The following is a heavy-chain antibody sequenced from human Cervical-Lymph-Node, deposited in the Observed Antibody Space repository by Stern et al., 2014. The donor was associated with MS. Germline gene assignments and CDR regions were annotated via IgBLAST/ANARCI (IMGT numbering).Heavy chain of an antibody. CDR1: GGSISSYF. CDR2: IAHSGVT. CDR3: AREAPGGSGWTPFDY. V-gene: IGHV4-59*01. J-gene: IGHJ4*02. Sequence: VQLVESGPGLVKPSETLSLTCNVSGGSISSYFWSWIRQSPGRALEWLGYIAHSGVTNSNPSLKSRFTISRYSSKNHLSLKLKSLTAADTAVYYCAREAPGGSGWTPFDYWGQGILVTVSS. D-gene: IGHD6-19*01.